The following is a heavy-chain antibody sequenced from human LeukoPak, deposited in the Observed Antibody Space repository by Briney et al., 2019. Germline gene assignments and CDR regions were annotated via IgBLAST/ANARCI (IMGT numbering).Heavy chain of an antibody. J-gene: IGHJ4*02. Sequence: GGSLRLSCAASGFTFSSYGMHWVRQAPGKGLEWVAVISYDGSNKYYADSVKGRFTVSRDNSKNTLYLQMNSLRAEDTAVYYCARFRTWGDKAFDYWGQGTLVTVSS. CDR1: GFTFSSYG. D-gene: IGHD2-21*02. CDR2: ISYDGSNK. V-gene: IGHV3-30*03. CDR3: ARFRTWGDKAFDY.